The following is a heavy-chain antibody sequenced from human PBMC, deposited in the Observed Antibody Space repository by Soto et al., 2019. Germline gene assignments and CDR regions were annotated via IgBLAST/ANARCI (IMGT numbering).Heavy chain of an antibody. J-gene: IGHJ1*01. CDR1: GFTFSSYG. CDR2: ISYDGSNK. V-gene: IGHV3-30*18. CDR3: AKEQGIAVAGTVYFQH. Sequence: QVQLVESGGGVVQPGRSLRLSCAASGFTFSSYGMHWVRQAPGKGLEWVAVISYDGSNKYYADSVKGRFTISRDNSNNTLYLQMNSLRAEDTAVYYCAKEQGIAVAGTVYFQHWGQGTLVTVSS. D-gene: IGHD6-19*01.